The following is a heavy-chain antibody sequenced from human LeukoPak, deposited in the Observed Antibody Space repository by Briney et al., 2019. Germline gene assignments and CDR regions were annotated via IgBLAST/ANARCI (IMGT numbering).Heavy chain of an antibody. J-gene: IGHJ6*04. CDR1: GYTFTSYY. Sequence: GASVTVSCKASGYTFTSYYMYWVRQAPGQGLEWMGIINPSGGSTSYAQKFQGRVTMTRDTSTSTVYMELSSLRSEDTAVYYCARDSSAYCSSTSCYYYYGMDVWGKGTTVTVSS. V-gene: IGHV1-46*01. CDR3: ARDSSAYCSSTSCYYYYGMDV. D-gene: IGHD2-2*01. CDR2: INPSGGST.